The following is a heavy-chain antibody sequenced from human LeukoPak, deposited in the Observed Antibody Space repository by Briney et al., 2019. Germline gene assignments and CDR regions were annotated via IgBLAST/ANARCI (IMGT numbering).Heavy chain of an antibody. CDR2: IRYDGSNK. V-gene: IGHV3-30*02. CDR3: ATTGHYYDSSGYLNY. D-gene: IGHD3-22*01. Sequence: PGGSLRLSCAASGFTFSSYVMHWVRQAPGKGLEWVAFIRYDGSNKYYADSVKGRFTISRDNSKNTLYLQMNSLRAEDTAVYYCATTGHYYDSSGYLNYWGQGTLVTVSS. J-gene: IGHJ4*02. CDR1: GFTFSSYV.